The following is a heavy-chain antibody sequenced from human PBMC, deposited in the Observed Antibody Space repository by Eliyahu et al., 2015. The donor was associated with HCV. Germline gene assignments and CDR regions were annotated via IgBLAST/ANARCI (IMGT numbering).Heavy chain of an antibody. D-gene: IGHD7-27*01. CDR1: GGFISTTNYY. CDR2: IYYSGST. Sequence: QLQLQESGPGLVKPSETLSLTCSVXGGFISTTNYYWGWIRQSPGKGLEWIGSIYYSGSTYYNPSLKSRVTISVDTPKNQFSLQMSSVTAADAAVYYCARHGSGEGDAFDIWGQGTMVTVSS. J-gene: IGHJ3*02. CDR3: ARHGSGEGDAFDI. V-gene: IGHV4-39*01.